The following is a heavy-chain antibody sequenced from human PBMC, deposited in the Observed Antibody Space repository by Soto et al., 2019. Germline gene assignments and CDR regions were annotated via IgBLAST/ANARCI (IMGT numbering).Heavy chain of an antibody. Sequence: VGSLRLSCAASGFTFSSYAMSWVRQAPGKGLEWVSAISGSGGSTYYADSVKGRFTISRDNSKNTLYLQMNSLRAEDTAVYYCAKVSTSYCSSTSCPYYFDYWGQGTLVTVSS. V-gene: IGHV3-23*01. CDR3: AKVSTSYCSSTSCPYYFDY. D-gene: IGHD2-2*01. J-gene: IGHJ4*02. CDR2: ISGSGGST. CDR1: GFTFSSYA.